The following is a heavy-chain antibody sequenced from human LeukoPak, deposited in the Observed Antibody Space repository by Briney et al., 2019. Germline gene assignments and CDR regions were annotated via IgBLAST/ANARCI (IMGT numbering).Heavy chain of an antibody. CDR1: GFTFSDYY. Sequence: GGSLRLSCAASGFTFSDYYMSWIRQAPGKGLEWVSYISSSGSTIYYADSVKGRFTISRDNAKNSLYLQMNSLRAEDTAVYYCAKFASGAGTRDAFDIWGQGTMVTVSS. J-gene: IGHJ3*02. D-gene: IGHD6-19*01. CDR3: AKFASGAGTRDAFDI. V-gene: IGHV3-11*01. CDR2: ISSSGSTI.